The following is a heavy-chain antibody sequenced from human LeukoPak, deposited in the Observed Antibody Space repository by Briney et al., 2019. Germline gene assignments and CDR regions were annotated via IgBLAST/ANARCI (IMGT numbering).Heavy chain of an antibody. D-gene: IGHD2-2*02. V-gene: IGHV4-59*01. Sequence: SETLSLTCTVSGGSISSYYWSWIRQPPGKGLEWIGYIYYSGSTNYNPSLKSRVTISVDTSKNQFSLKLSSVTAADTAVYYCARAPAAIKNWYFDLWGRGTLVTVSS. J-gene: IGHJ2*01. CDR3: ARAPAAIKNWYFDL. CDR2: IYYSGST. CDR1: GGSISSYY.